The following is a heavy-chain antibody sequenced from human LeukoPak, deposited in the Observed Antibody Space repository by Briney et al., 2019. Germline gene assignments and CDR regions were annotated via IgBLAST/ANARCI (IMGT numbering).Heavy chain of an antibody. D-gene: IGHD1-1*01. CDR2: IYYSGST. J-gene: IGHJ4*02. CDR3: ARAPRQPSGSLY. V-gene: IGHV4-34*01. CDR1: GGSFSGYY. Sequence: SETLSLTCAVYGGSFSGYYWGWIRQPPGKGLEWIGSIYYSGSTYYNPSLKSRVTISVDTSKDQFSLKLSSVTAADTAVYYCARAPRQPSGSLYWGQGTLVTVSS.